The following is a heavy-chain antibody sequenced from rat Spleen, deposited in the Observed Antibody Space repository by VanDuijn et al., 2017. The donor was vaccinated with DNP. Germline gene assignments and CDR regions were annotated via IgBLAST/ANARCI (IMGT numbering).Heavy chain of an antibody. V-gene: IGHV5-25*01. D-gene: IGHD1-10*01. Sequence: EVQLVESGGGLVQPGGSLKLSCAASGFSFRNYYMAWLRQAPQKGLEWVAIISHSDGTTYYSDSVRGRFTISRDNTQNSLHLQMNSLKSEDTATYFCAREQHFHFDYWGQGVTVTVSS. CDR2: ISHSDGTT. CDR1: GFSFRNYY. J-gene: IGHJ2*01. CDR3: AREQHFHFDY.